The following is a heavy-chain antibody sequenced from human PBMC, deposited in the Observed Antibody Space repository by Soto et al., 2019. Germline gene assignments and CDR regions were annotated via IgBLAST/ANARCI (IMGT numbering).Heavy chain of an antibody. J-gene: IGHJ4*02. CDR2: IGNNGDHI. CDR1: VFTFRSYS. D-gene: IGHD3-3*01. Sequence: GGSLRLSCAASVFTFRSYSMNWVRQAPGKGPEWVSSIGNNGDHIYYADSVRGRFTISRDNAKNSVYLQMNSLGAEDTAVYYCARDHLRFLEWLSLFDYWGQGDLVTVSS. CDR3: ARDHLRFLEWLSLFDY. V-gene: IGHV3-21*01.